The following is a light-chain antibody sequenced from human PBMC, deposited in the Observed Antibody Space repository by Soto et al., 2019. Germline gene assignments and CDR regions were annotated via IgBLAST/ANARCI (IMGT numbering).Light chain of an antibody. CDR2: YAS. J-gene: IGKJ5*01. Sequence: EVMMTQSPATLSVSPGDTATLSCRASQSIHNNLAWYQQKPGQAPRLLIYYASTRATDIPARFSGSGSGTEFTLTLSSLQSEDFALYYCQQYNDWPPITFGQGTRLEIK. CDR1: QSIHNN. V-gene: IGKV3-15*01. CDR3: QQYNDWPPIT.